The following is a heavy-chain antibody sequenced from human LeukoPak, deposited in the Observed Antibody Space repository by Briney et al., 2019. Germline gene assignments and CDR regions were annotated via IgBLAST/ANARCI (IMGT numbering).Heavy chain of an antibody. CDR2: IYHSGST. J-gene: IGHJ5*02. CDR3: ARDNFGVVIKGWFDP. V-gene: IGHV4-31*03. Sequence: SQTLSLTCTVSGGSISSGGYYLSWIRQDPGKGLEWIVYIYHSGSTYYNPSLKSRVSISVDTSKNQFSLKLSSVTAADTAVYYCARDNFGVVIKGWFDPWGQGTLVTVSS. CDR1: GGSISSGGYY. D-gene: IGHD3-3*01.